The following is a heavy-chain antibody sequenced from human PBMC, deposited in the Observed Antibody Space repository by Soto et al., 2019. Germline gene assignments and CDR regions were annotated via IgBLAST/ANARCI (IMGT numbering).Heavy chain of an antibody. D-gene: IGHD1-1*01. J-gene: IGHJ5*02. CDR3: TRWNGYGDL. CDR1: GFSFSTYG. Sequence: EMQLLESGGGLVQPGGSLRLSCVVSGFSFSTYGVTWVRQAPGKGLEWVCGVSGGSGVTHYTDSVKGRFTISGDDCKNTVYLQMHSLRGEDTAVYYCTRWNGYGDLWGQGTLVTVSS. V-gene: IGHV3-23*01. CDR2: VSGGSGVT.